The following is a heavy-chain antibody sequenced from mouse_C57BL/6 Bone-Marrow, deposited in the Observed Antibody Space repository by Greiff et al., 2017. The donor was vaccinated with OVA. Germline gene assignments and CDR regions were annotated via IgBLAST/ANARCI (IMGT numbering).Heavy chain of an antibody. CDR3: TRHNYGSEGDY. CDR2: ISSGGDYI. CDR1: GFTFSSYA. V-gene: IGHV5-9-1*02. Sequence: EVHLVESGEGLVKPGGSLKLSCAASGFTFSSYAMSWVRQTPEKRLEWVAYISSGGDYIYYADTVKGRFTISRDNARNTLYLQMSSLKSEDTAMYYCTRHNYGSEGDYWGQGTTLTVSS. J-gene: IGHJ2*01. D-gene: IGHD1-1*01.